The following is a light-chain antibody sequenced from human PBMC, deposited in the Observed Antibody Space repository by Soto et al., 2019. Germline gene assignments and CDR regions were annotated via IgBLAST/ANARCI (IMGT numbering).Light chain of an antibody. J-gene: IGKJ4*01. V-gene: IGKV3-15*01. CDR1: QSVNSN. CDR3: QQYHNWPFT. Sequence: EIVLTQSPDTLSVSPGERATLSCRASQSVNSNLGWYQQKPGQAPRLLIFGASTRATGVPARFSGSGSGTDFTLTISSLQSEDFAVYHCQQYHNWPFTFGGGTKVEIK. CDR2: GAS.